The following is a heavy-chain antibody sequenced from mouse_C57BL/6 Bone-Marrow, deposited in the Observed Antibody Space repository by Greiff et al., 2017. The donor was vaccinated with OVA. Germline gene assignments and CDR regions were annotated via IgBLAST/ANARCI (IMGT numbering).Heavy chain of an antibody. CDR2: IDPSDSYT. D-gene: IGHD1-1*01. J-gene: IGHJ3*01. CDR1: GYTFTSYW. V-gene: IGHV1-69*01. CDR3: ARSPITTVVGGFAY. Sequence: QVQLKESGAELVMPGASVKLSCKASGYTFTSYWMHWVKQRPGQGLEWIGEIDPSDSYTNYNQKFKGKSTLTVDKSSSTAYIQLSSLTSEDSAVYYCARSPITTVVGGFAYWGQGTLVTVSA.